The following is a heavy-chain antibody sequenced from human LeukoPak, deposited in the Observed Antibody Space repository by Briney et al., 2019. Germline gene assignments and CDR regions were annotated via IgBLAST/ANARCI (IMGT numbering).Heavy chain of an antibody. CDR2: ISSSSTTI. D-gene: IGHD3-16*01. CDR3: ARVRDYGGIGEDY. V-gene: IGHV3-48*01. J-gene: IGHJ4*02. Sequence: PGGSLRLSCAASGFTFSSYSMMWVRQAPGKGLEWVSYISSSSTTIHYADSVKGRFTISRDNAKNSVYLQMNSLRSDDTAVYYCARVRDYGGIGEDYWGQGTLVTVSS. CDR1: GFTFSSYS.